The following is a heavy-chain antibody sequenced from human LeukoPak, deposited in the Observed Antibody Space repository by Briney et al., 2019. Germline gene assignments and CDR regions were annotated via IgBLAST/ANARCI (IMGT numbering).Heavy chain of an antibody. V-gene: IGHV3-23*01. CDR1: GITLSNYG. J-gene: IGHJ4*02. Sequence: GGSLRLSCAVSGITLSNYGMSWVRQAPGKGLEWVAGISGSGGTTNYADSVKGRFAISRDNPKNTLFLHMNSLRAEDTAVYFCAKRGVVIRVILVGFHKEAYYFDSWGQGALVTVSS. D-gene: IGHD3-22*01. CDR2: ISGSGGTT. CDR3: AKRGVVIRVILVGFHKEAYYFDS.